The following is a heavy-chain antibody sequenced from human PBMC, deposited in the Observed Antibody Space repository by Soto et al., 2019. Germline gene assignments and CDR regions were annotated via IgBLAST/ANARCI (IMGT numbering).Heavy chain of an antibody. Sequence: PSETLSLTCIVSGGSISSSSYYWGWIRQPPGKGLEWIGYIYYSGSTNYNPSLKSRVTISVDTSKNQFSLKLSSVTAADTAVYYCARAYCSGGSCPFDYWGQGTLVTVSS. CDR3: ARAYCSGGSCPFDY. J-gene: IGHJ4*02. D-gene: IGHD2-15*01. CDR1: GGSISSSSYY. CDR2: IYYSGST. V-gene: IGHV4-61*05.